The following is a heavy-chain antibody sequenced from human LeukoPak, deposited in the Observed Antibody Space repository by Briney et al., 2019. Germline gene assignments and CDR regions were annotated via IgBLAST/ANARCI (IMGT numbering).Heavy chain of an antibody. J-gene: IGHJ3*02. CDR2: ISYDGGNK. Sequence: GGSLRLSCAASGFTFSSYAMHWVRQAPGKGLEGLAIISYDGGNKYYADSVKGRFTISRDNSKNTLYLQMNSLRAEDTAVYYCAREIVVVPAAIGAFDIWGQGTMVTVSS. CDR3: AREIVVVPAAIGAFDI. D-gene: IGHD2-2*01. V-gene: IGHV3-30-3*01. CDR1: GFTFSSYA.